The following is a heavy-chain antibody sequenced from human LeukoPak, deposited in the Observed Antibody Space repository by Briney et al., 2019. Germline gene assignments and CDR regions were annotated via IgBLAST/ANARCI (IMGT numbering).Heavy chain of an antibody. D-gene: IGHD2/OR15-2a*01. V-gene: IGHV4-39*07. J-gene: IGHJ5*02. Sequence: SETLSLTCTVSGGAIRSGSYYWGWIRQPPGEGLEWIGSIHYSGNTYYNPSLKSRVTILVDTSKNQFSLRLSSVTAADTAAYYCARVFLGGWFDPWGQGTLVTVSP. CDR2: IHYSGNT. CDR1: GGAIRSGSYY. CDR3: ARVFLGGWFDP.